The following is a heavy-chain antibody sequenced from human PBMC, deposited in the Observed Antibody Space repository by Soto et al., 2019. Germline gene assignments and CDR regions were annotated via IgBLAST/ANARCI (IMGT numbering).Heavy chain of an antibody. D-gene: IGHD3-3*01. J-gene: IGHJ6*02. V-gene: IGHV1-2*04. CDR2: INPNSGGT. Sequence: QVLLVQSGAEVMKPGASVKVSCKASGYTFAGYNIHWVRQAPGEGLEWMGWINPNSGGTNYAQKFQDLGTMTRDTSISTAYMELSRLRSDDTAVYYCARDGTIFGNGGLDVWGQGTTVTVSS. CDR1: GYTFAGYN. CDR3: ARDGTIFGNGGLDV.